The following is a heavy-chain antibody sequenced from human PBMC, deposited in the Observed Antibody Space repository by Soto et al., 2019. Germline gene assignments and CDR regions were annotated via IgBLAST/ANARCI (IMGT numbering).Heavy chain of an antibody. CDR2: IKSKTDGGTT. V-gene: IGHV3-15*01. CDR3: TTQYYYGSGSYYYYGMDV. D-gene: IGHD3-10*01. J-gene: IGHJ6*02. CDR1: GFTFSNAW. Sequence: GGSLRLSCAASGFTFSNAWMSWVRQAPGKGLEWVGRIKSKTDGGTTDYAAPVKGRFTISRDDSKNTLYLQMNSLKTEDTAVYYCTTQYYYGSGSYYYYGMDVWGQGTTVTVSS.